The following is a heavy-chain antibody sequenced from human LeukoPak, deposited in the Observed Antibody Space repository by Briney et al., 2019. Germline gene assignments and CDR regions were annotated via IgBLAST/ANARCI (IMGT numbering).Heavy chain of an antibody. Sequence: SETLSLTCTVSGGSISSYYWSWIRQPPGKGLEWIGYIYYSGSTNYNPSLKSRVTISVDTSKNQFSLKLSSVTAADTAVYYCARVDSSGWYINSWGQGTLVTVSS. J-gene: IGHJ4*02. CDR2: IYYSGST. CDR3: ARVDSSGWYINS. D-gene: IGHD6-19*01. CDR1: GGSISSYY. V-gene: IGHV4-59*01.